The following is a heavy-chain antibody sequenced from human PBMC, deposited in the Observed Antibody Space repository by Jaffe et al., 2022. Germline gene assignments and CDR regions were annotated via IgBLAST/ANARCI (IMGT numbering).Heavy chain of an antibody. CDR2: IYHSGST. J-gene: IGHJ4*02. Sequence: QVQLQESGPGLVKPSETLSLTCAVSGYSISSGYYWGWIRQPPGKGLEWIGSIYHSGSTYYNPSLKSRVTISVDTSKNQFSLKLSSVTAADTAVYYCARPKTTVTDFDYWGQGTLVTVSS. D-gene: IGHD4-17*01. CDR3: ARPKTTVTDFDY. V-gene: IGHV4-38-2*01. CDR1: GYSISSGYY.